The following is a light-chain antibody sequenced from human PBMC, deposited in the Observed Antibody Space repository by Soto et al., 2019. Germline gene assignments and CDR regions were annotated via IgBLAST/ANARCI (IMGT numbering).Light chain of an antibody. CDR2: EVS. V-gene: IGLV2-8*01. J-gene: IGLJ1*01. CDR3: SSYASSTRYV. Sequence: QSALTQPPSASGSPGQSVTISCTGTSSDVGGYNYVSWYQQHPGKAPKLMIYEVSNRPSGVPDRFSGSKSGNTASLTVSGLQAEDEADYYCSSYASSTRYVSGTGTKVNVL. CDR1: SSDVGGYNY.